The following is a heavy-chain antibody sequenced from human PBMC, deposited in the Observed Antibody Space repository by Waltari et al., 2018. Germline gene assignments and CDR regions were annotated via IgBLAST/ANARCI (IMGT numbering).Heavy chain of an antibody. CDR3: ARVPKYCSSTSCSTPWFDP. D-gene: IGHD2-2*01. CDR2: IYHSGST. Sequence: QVQLQESGPGLVKPSETLSLTCTVSGYSISSGYYWGWIRQPPGTGLEWIGSIYHSGSTYYNPSLKSRVTISVDTSKNQFSLKLSSVTAADTAVYYCARVPKYCSSTSCSTPWFDPWGQGTLVTVSS. J-gene: IGHJ5*02. CDR1: GYSISSGYY. V-gene: IGHV4-38-2*02.